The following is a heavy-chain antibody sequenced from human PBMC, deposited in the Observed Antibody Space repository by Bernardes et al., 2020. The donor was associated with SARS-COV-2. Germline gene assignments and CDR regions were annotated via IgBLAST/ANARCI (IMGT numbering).Heavy chain of an antibody. D-gene: IGHD3-10*01. Sequence: SVTLTLTCTVSGGSFSSGYWNWIRQPAGAGLEWIGRISSSGNTNYNASLKSRVTMSIDTSKNQFSVKLSSLTAADTAVYYCARDRFRSSFDFWGQGTMVSVSS. CDR3: ARDRFRSSFDF. J-gene: IGHJ3*01. CDR1: GGSFSSGY. CDR2: ISSSGNT. V-gene: IGHV4-4*07.